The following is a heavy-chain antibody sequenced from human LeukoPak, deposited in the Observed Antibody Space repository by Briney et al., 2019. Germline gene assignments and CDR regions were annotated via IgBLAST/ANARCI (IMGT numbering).Heavy chain of an antibody. J-gene: IGHJ6*02. CDR2: IYYSGST. D-gene: IGHD2-15*01. CDR3: ARAAYYYYGMDV. V-gene: IGHV4-59*01. Sequence: PSETLSLTCTVSGGSISRYYWSWIRQPPGKGLEWIGYIYYSGSTNYNPSLKSRVTISVDTSKNQFSLKLSSATAADTAVYYCARAAYYYYGMDVWGQGTTVTVSS. CDR1: GGSISRYY.